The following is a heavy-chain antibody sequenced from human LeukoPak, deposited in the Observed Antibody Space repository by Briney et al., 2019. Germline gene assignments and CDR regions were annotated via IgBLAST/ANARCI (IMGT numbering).Heavy chain of an antibody. CDR1: GFTFSSYG. CDR2: ISYDGSNK. Sequence: PGRSLRLSCAASGFTFSSYGMHWVRQAPGKGLEWVAVISYDGSNKHYADSVKGRFTISRDNSKNTLYLQMNSLRAEDTAVYYCARPGIAAAGTGYFDYWGQGTLVTVSS. J-gene: IGHJ4*02. CDR3: ARPGIAAAGTGYFDY. D-gene: IGHD6-13*01. V-gene: IGHV3-30*03.